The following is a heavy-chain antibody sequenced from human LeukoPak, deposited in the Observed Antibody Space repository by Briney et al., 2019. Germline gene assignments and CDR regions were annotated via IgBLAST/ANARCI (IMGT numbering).Heavy chain of an antibody. J-gene: IGHJ5*02. CDR1: GYSFITYR. Sequence: GESLKISCKGSGYSFITYRIGWVRQMSGKGLEWMGIIYPGDSDTRYSPSSQGQVTISADKSISTAYLQWSSLKASDTAMYYCARHRGVVPAASVWFDPWGQGTLVTVSS. CDR2: IYPGDSDT. D-gene: IGHD2-2*01. V-gene: IGHV5-51*01. CDR3: ARHRGVVPAASVWFDP.